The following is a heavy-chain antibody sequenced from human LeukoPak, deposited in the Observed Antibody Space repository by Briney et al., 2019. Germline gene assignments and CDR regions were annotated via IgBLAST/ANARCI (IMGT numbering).Heavy chain of an antibody. V-gene: IGHV3-30*18. D-gene: IGHD1-26*01. CDR2: ISYDGSTK. CDR3: AKDSSVWVVGAISFFDY. J-gene: IGHJ4*02. CDR1: GFTFSNYG. Sequence: PGRSLRLSCAAPGFTFSNYGMHWVRQAPGKGLEWVAAISYDGSTKYYADSVKGRFTSSRDNSKNTLYLQMNSLRPEDTAVYYCAKDSSVWVVGAISFFDYWGQGTLVTVSS.